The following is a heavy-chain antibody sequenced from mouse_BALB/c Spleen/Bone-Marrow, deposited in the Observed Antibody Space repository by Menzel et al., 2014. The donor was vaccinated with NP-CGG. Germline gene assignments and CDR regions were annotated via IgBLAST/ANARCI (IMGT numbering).Heavy chain of an antibody. CDR2: ISSGSSII. J-gene: IGHJ2*01. V-gene: IGHV5-17*02. D-gene: IGHD4-1*01. Sequence: EVQLVESGGGLVQPGGSRKLSCAASGFTFSYFGMHWVRQAPEKGLEWVAYISSGSSIIYYADTVKGRFTISRDNPENTLFLQMTSLRSEDTAMYYCARERTGFDYWGQGTTLTVSS. CDR1: GFTFSYFG. CDR3: ARERTGFDY.